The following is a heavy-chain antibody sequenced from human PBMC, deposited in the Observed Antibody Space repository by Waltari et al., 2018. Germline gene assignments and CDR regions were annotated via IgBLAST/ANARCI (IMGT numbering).Heavy chain of an antibody. CDR3: ARLDFWTGSYY. Sequence: EVQLVESGGGLIQPGGSLRLSCAASGSTVSNNYMSWVRQAPGKGLEWVSVIYSGGSTYYADSVKGRFTISRDSSENTVYLQMSSLRAEDTALYYCARLDFWTGSYYWGQGTLVTVSS. CDR2: IYSGGST. D-gene: IGHD3-3*01. J-gene: IGHJ4*02. V-gene: IGHV3-53*01. CDR1: GSTVSNNY.